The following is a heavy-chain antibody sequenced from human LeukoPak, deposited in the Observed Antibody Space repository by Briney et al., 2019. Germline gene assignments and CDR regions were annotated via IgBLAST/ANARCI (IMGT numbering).Heavy chain of an antibody. CDR1: GFTFNSWW. V-gene: IGHV3-33*08. CDR3: AREDGYCSGGNCYSYFDS. J-gene: IGHJ4*02. Sequence: GGSLRLSCATSGFTFNSWWMSWVRQAPGKGLEWVAVIWYDGSNKYYADSVKGRFTITRDNTRNSLFLQMYSLRAEDTAVYFCAREDGYCSGGNCYSYFDSWGQGTLVTVSS. CDR2: IWYDGSNK. D-gene: IGHD2-15*01.